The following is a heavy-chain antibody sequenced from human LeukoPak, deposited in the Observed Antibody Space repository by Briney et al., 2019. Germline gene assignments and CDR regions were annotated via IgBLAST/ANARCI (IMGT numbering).Heavy chain of an antibody. CDR1: GGTFSSYA. J-gene: IGHJ4*02. CDR3: ARGGSVVVADDY. CDR2: IIPIFGTA. V-gene: IGHV1-69*13. Sequence: ASVKVSCKASGGTFSSYAISWVRQAPGQGLEWMGGIIPIFGTANYAQKFQGRVTITADESTSTAYMELSSLRSEDTAVYYCARGGSVVVADDYWGQGTLVTVSS. D-gene: IGHD2-15*01.